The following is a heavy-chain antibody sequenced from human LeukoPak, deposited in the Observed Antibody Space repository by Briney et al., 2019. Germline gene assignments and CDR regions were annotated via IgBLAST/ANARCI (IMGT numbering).Heavy chain of an antibody. Sequence: GGSLRLSCALSRITLRIYAMPGVRHAPGRGLEWVSAIRGRGSMTYYADSVKGRFTISIDKSNNTLYLQMNSLRAEDTALYYCAKTGDYFDSTDYYRPDAFDIWGQGTMVTVSS. CDR3: AKTGDYFDSTDYYRPDAFDI. D-gene: IGHD3-22*01. V-gene: IGHV3-23*01. CDR2: IRGRGSMT. J-gene: IGHJ3*02. CDR1: RITLRIYA.